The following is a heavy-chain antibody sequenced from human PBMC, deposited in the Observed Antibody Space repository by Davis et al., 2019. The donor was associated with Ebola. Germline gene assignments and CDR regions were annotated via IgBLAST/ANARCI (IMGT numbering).Heavy chain of an antibody. D-gene: IGHD5-12*01. CDR3: ARDIPFSSYDY. CDR2: IGLDGVHM. Sequence: PGGSLRLSCAAPGFTFSDYTMNWVRQAPGKGLEWVSSIGLDGVHMFYAASLRGRFTISRDNARNSLYLQMDSLRDDDTAVYYCARDIPFSSYDYWGQGTLVTVSS. CDR1: GFTFSDYT. V-gene: IGHV3-21*01. J-gene: IGHJ4*02.